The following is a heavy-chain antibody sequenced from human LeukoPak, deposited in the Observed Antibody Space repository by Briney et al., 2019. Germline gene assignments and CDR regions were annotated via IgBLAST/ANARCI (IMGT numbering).Heavy chain of an antibody. J-gene: IGHJ6*02. CDR3: ARDPPCSGGSCSYYYYYYGMDV. V-gene: IGHV1-18*01. CDR2: ISAYNGNT. CDR1: GYTFTSYG. D-gene: IGHD2-15*01. Sequence: ASVKVSCKASGYTFTSYGISWVRQAPGQGLEWMGWISAYNGNTNYAQKLQGGVTMTTDTSTSTAYMELRSLRSDDTAVYYCARDPPCSGGSCSYYYYYYGMDVWGQGTTVTVPS.